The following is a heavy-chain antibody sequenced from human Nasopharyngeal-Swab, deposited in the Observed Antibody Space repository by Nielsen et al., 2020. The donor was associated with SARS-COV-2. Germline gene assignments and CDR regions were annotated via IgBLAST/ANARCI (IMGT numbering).Heavy chain of an antibody. J-gene: IGHJ4*02. CDR2: IKSNAEGGTP. V-gene: IGHV3-15*01. CDR3: ARSRGAGPNYYFDY. CDR1: GFTLSDAW. D-gene: IGHD6-19*01. Sequence: LSLTCAVSGFTLSDAWMSWVRQAPGKGLEWVGHIKSNAEGGTPVYAAALKDRITISRDESKNTLFLQMNSLKTEDTAVYYCARSRGAGPNYYFDYWGQGSRVTVSS.